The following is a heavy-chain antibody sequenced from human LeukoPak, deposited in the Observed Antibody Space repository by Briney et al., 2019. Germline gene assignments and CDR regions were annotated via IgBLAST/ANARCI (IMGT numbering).Heavy chain of an antibody. V-gene: IGHV4-39*07. CDR3: ARSRGYCSSTSCYKEDY. J-gene: IGHJ4*02. D-gene: IGHD2-2*02. CDR1: GGSISSSSYY. CDR2: IYYSGST. Sequence: SETLSLTCTVSGGSISSSSYYWGWIRQPPGKGLEWIGSIYYSGSTYYNPSLKSRVTISVDTSKNQFSLKLSSVTAADTAVYYCARSRGYCSSTSCYKEDYWGQGTLVTVSS.